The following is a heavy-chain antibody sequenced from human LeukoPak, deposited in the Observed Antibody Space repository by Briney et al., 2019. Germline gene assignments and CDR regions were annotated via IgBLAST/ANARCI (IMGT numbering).Heavy chain of an antibody. CDR3: TKGYYEPFDS. Sequence: SETLSLTCSVSGAPVTSYYWDWIRQAPGKGLEWIGCISDTGTTHYNPSLKGRLTISLDTAKNQFSLKVRSVTAADSAIYYCTKGYYEPFDSWGQGILVTVSS. V-gene: IGHV4-59*02. D-gene: IGHD3-22*01. CDR2: ISDTGTT. J-gene: IGHJ4*02. CDR1: GAPVTSYY.